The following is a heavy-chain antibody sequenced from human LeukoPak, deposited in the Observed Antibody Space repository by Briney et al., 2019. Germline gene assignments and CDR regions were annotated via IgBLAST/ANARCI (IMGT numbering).Heavy chain of an antibody. V-gene: IGHV3-7*01. J-gene: IGHJ4*02. CDR1: GFAFSTYW. CDR3: ARSGYSSAWYAGASGH. D-gene: IGHD6-19*01. Sequence: GGSLRLSCAASGFAFSTYWMSWVRQVPGKGLEWVANIKQDGSEKYYVDSVKGRFTISRDNAKNSLYLQMNSLRAEDTAVYHCARSGYSSAWYAGASGHWGQGTLVTVSS. CDR2: IKQDGSEK.